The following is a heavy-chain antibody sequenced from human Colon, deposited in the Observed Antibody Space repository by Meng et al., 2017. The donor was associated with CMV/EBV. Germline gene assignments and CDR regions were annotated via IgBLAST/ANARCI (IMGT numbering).Heavy chain of an antibody. J-gene: IGHJ4*02. V-gene: IGHV1-2*06. CDR3: ARPEHYYHTSGYPGDYFDY. CDR1: GISFPGHY. CDR2: INPNSGDT. D-gene: IGHD3-22*01. Sequence: QVQLVQSGAEVKTPGASVMVSCKASGISFPGHYIHWVRQAPGQGLEWMGRINPNSGDTIFAQNFQGRLTMTRDSSISTAYMELTSLTSDDTAVYYCARPEHYYHTSGYPGDYFDYWGQGTLVTVSS.